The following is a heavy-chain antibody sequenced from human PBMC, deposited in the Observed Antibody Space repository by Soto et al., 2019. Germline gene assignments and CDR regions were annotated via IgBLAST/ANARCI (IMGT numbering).Heavy chain of an antibody. V-gene: IGHV4-31*03. Sequence: QVQLQESGPGLVKPSETLSLTCTVSGGSVNSGGSYWSWIRQYPGKGLEWIGSIYYSGTTFYSPSLKSRVSIALDTFKNQFCLNLASVTAADTAVYYCARVSDTYGARRFDYWGQGTLVTVSS. CDR2: IYYSGTT. CDR1: GGSVNSGGSY. D-gene: IGHD5-18*01. CDR3: ARVSDTYGARRFDY. J-gene: IGHJ4*02.